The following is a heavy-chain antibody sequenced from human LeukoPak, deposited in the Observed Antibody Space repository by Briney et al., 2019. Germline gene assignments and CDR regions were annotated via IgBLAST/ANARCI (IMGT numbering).Heavy chain of an antibody. CDR3: ARGLSSGIANDY. CDR2: IYYSGST. Sequence: TETLSLTSTPPRASNSSSSYYSRWIRHPPGKGPERIASIYYSGSTSYNPSLKSPVTISVDTSKNHFSLKLSSVTAAATAVYYCARGLSSGIANDYWGQGTLVTVSS. D-gene: IGHD1-26*01. V-gene: IGHV4-39*02. CDR1: RASNSSSSYY. J-gene: IGHJ4*02.